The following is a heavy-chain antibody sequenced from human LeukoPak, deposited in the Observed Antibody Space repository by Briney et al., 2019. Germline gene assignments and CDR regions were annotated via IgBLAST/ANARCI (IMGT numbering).Heavy chain of an antibody. CDR1: GFTFSSYA. J-gene: IGHJ4*02. CDR3: AKTMTTVVTNYFDY. CDR2: ISFDGSNK. D-gene: IGHD4-23*01. Sequence: GGSLRLSCAASGFTFSSYAMHWVRQAPGKGPEWVAVISFDGSNKYYADSVKGRFTISRDNSKNTPYLQMNSLRAEDTAVYYCAKTMTTVVTNYFDYWGQGTLVTVSS. V-gene: IGHV3-30-3*02.